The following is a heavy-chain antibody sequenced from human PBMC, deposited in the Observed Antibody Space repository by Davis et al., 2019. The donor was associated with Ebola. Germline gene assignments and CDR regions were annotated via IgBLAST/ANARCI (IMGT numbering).Heavy chain of an antibody. D-gene: IGHD1-26*01. CDR3: AKDTSNIWFDI. J-gene: IGHJ3*02. Sequence: GESLKISCAASGFTFGIYAMSWVRQAPGKGLEWVSGLSGPGGATFYADSVKGRFTISRDNSKNTLYLQMNGLRVEDTAIYYCAKDTSNIWFDIWGQGTMVTVSS. CDR1: GFTFGIYA. CDR2: LSGPGGAT. V-gene: IGHV3-23*01.